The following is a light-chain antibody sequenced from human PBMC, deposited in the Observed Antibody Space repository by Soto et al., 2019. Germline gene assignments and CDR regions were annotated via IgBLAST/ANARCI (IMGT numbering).Light chain of an antibody. CDR1: QSVDSN. V-gene: IGKV3-15*01. CDR3: QQNNKWPPVT. CDR2: GAS. J-gene: IGKJ4*01. Sequence: EIVLTQSPGTLSLSPGERATLSCRASQSVDSNYLAWYQQKPGQAPRLLIYGASTRATGVPARFSGGGSGTEFTLTISSLQSEDFAFYYCQQNNKWPPVTFGGGTKVEIK.